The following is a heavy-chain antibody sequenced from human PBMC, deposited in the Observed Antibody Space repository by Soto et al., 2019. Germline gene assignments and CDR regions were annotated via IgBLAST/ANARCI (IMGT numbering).Heavy chain of an antibody. Sequence: ASVKVSCKASGYTFTGYYMHWVRQAPGQGLEWMGWINPNSGGTNYAQKFQGWATMTRDTSISTAYMELSRLRSDDTAVYYCARAYCGGDCYSFDAFDIWGQGTMVTVSS. CDR3: ARAYCGGDCYSFDAFDI. CDR2: INPNSGGT. D-gene: IGHD2-21*02. V-gene: IGHV1-2*04. CDR1: GYTFTGYY. J-gene: IGHJ3*02.